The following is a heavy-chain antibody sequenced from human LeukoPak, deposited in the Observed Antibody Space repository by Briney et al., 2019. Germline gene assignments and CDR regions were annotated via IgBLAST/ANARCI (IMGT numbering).Heavy chain of an antibody. Sequence: AGGSLRLSCAASGFTFSDYYMSWIRQAPGKGLEWVSYISSSGSTIYYADSVKGRFTISRDNAKNSLYLQMNSLRAEDTAVYYCARDAEVYSSSRSYYGMDVWGQGTTVTVSS. CDR1: GFTFSDYY. D-gene: IGHD6-13*01. J-gene: IGHJ6*02. CDR2: ISSSGSTI. CDR3: ARDAEVYSSSRSYYGMDV. V-gene: IGHV3-11*01.